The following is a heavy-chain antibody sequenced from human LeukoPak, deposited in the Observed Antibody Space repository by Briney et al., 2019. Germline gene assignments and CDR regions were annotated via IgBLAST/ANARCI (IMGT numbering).Heavy chain of an antibody. CDR3: ARQGVIVVVPAARSYMDV. Sequence: PSETLSLTCAVYGGSSSGYYWSWIRQPPGKGLEWIGEINHSGSTNYNPSLKSRVTISVDTSKNQFSLKLSSVTAADTAVYYCARQGVIVVVPAARSYMDVWGKGTTVTISS. D-gene: IGHD2-2*01. CDR2: INHSGST. J-gene: IGHJ6*03. CDR1: GGSSSGYY. V-gene: IGHV4-34*01.